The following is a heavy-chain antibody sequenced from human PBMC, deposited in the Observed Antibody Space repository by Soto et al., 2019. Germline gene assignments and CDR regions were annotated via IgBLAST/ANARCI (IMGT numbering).Heavy chain of an antibody. V-gene: IGHV3-23*01. J-gene: IGHJ4*02. CDR3: ARMSGGDPTPSEFDY. CDR1: GFTFSSYA. Sequence: PGGSLRLSCAASGFTFSSYAMSWVRQAPGKGLEWVSAISGSGGSTYYADSVKGRFTISRDNAKNSLYLQMNSLRAEDTAVYYCARMSGGDPTPSEFDYWGQGTLVTVSS. CDR2: ISGSGGST. D-gene: IGHD2-21*02.